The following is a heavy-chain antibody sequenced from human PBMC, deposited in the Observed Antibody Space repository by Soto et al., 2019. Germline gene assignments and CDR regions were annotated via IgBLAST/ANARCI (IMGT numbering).Heavy chain of an antibody. CDR2: IIPIFGTP. CDR3: ASEYKWNSIYYRMDV. Sequence: SVKVSCKASGGTFSSYAISWVRQAPGQGLEWMGGIIPIFGTPNYAQKFQGRVTITAGESTSTVYMELSSLRSEDTAVFYCASEYKWNSIYYRMDVWGQGTKVTVYS. CDR1: GGTFSSYA. D-gene: IGHD1-7*01. J-gene: IGHJ6*02. V-gene: IGHV1-69*13.